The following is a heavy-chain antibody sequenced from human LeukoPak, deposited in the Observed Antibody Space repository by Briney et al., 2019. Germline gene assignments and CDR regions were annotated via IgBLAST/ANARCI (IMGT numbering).Heavy chain of an antibody. V-gene: IGHV3-11*04. CDR1: GFTFSDYY. CDR2: ISSSSSTI. D-gene: IGHD4-17*01. J-gene: IGHJ1*01. CDR3: ATTNMDGDYLFFFQH. Sequence: DPGGSLRLSCAASGFTFSDYYMSWIRQAPGKGLEWVSYISSSSSTIYYADSVKGRFTISRDNAKNSLYLQMNSLRVEDTAVYYCATTNMDGDYLFFFQHWGQGTLVTVSS.